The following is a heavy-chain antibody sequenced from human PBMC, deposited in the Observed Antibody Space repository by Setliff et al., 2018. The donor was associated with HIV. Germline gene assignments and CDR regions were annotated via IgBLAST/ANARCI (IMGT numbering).Heavy chain of an antibody. Sequence: ASVKVSCKASGYSFTFYGLHWVRQVPGKGLEWMGRINPKTGVATHARIFQDRIILTRDTSTSIAYMELIRPRHDDTAFYFCTRAHFLVTETRNWFDPWGQGTLVTVSS. CDR3: TRAHFLVTETRNWFDP. V-gene: IGHV1-2*06. D-gene: IGHD1-26*01. CDR2: INPKTGVA. J-gene: IGHJ5*02. CDR1: GYSFTFYG.